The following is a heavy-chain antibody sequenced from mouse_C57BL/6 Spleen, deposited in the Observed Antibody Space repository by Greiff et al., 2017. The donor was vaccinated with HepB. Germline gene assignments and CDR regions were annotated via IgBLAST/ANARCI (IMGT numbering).Heavy chain of an antibody. CDR2: IDPETGGT. Sequence: VKLVESGAELVRPGASVTLSCKASGYTFTDYEMHWVKQTPVHGLEWIGAIDPETGGTAYNQKFKGKAILTADKSSSTAYMELRSLTSEDSAVYYGTRDYYGSSSWFAYWGQGTLVTVSA. D-gene: IGHD1-1*01. CDR3: TRDYYGSSSWFAY. V-gene: IGHV1-15*01. J-gene: IGHJ3*01. CDR1: GYTFTDYE.